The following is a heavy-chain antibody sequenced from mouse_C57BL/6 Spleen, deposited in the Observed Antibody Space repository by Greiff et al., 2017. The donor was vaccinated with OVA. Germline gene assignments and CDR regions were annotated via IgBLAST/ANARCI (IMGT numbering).Heavy chain of an antibody. J-gene: IGHJ4*01. D-gene: IGHD1-1*01. V-gene: IGHV1-82*01. CDR3: ARDYYGSDAMDY. CDR2: IYPGDGDT. Sequence: QVQLQQSGPELVKPGASVKISCKASGYAFSSSWMNWVKQRPGQGLEWIGRIYPGDGDTNYNGKFKGKATLTADKSSSTAYMQLSSLTSEDSAVYFCARDYYGSDAMDYWGQGTSVTVSS. CDR1: GYAFSSSW.